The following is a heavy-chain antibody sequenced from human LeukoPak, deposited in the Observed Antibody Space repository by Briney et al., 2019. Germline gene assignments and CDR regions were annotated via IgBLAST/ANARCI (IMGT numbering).Heavy chain of an antibody. J-gene: IGHJ1*01. CDR1: GFTFSTYS. V-gene: IGHV3-48*02. CDR2: ISSSSSTI. Sequence: GGSLTLSCAVSGFTFSTYSMNWVRQAPGKGLEWVSYISSSSSTIYYADSVKGRFTISRDNAKNSLYLQMNSLRDEDTAVYYCAKDSDYYDSSGYYYAYFQHWGQGTLVTVSS. D-gene: IGHD3-22*01. CDR3: AKDSDYYDSSGYYYAYFQH.